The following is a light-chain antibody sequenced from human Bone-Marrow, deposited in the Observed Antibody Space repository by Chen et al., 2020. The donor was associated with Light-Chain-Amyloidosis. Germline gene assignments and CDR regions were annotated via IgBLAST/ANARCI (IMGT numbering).Light chain of an antibody. V-gene: IGLV2-14*01. Sequence: QSALTQPASVFGSPGQSTTISCTGTSSDVGGDNHVSWYQQHPDKAPKLMIYEVTSRPSWVPDRFSGSKSDNTASLTISGLQTEDEADYFCSSYTITNTLVFGSGTRVTVL. CDR1: SSDVGGDNH. CDR2: EVT. J-gene: IGLJ1*01. CDR3: SSYTITNTLV.